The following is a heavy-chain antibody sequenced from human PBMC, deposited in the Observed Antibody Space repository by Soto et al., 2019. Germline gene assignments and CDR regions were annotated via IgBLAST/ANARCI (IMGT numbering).Heavy chain of an antibody. J-gene: IGHJ6*03. V-gene: IGHV3-53*04. CDR2: IYSGGST. CDR1: GFTVSSNY. CDR3: ARVSRSGSYYKSYIRYYYSYYMDV. Sequence: GGSLRLSCAASGFTVSSNYMSWVRQAPGKGLEWVSVIYSGGSTYYADSVKGRFTISRHNSKNTLYLQMNSLRAEDTAVYYCARVSRSGSYYKSYIRYYYSYYMDVWGKGTTVTVSS. D-gene: IGHD3-10*01.